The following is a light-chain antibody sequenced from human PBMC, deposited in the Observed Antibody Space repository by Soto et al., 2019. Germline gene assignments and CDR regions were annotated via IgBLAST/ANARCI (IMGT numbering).Light chain of an antibody. J-gene: IGKJ2*01. CDR1: QSIHTW. V-gene: IGKV1-5*01. CDR2: DAS. CDR3: QQYESYPYT. Sequence: DIQMTQSPSTLSASVGDRVTISCRASQSIHTWLAWYQQRPGKAPNLLIFDASDLASGVSSRFSGSGAGAEFTLTISSLQADDFATYYCQQYESYPYTFGRGTRLEIK.